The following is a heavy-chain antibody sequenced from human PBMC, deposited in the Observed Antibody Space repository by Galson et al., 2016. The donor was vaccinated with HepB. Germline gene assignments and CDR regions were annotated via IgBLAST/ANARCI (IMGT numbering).Heavy chain of an antibody. CDR2: MNPNSGNT. J-gene: IGHJ5*02. V-gene: IGHV1-8*01. Sequence: SVKVSCKASGYTFTSYDTNWVRQATGQGLEWMGWMNPNSGNTGYAQKFQGRVTMTRNTSISTVYMELSSLTSEDTAVYYCARGRRAARPIFWGYNWFDPWGQGALVTVSS. CDR3: ARGRRAARPIFWGYNWFDP. CDR1: GYTFTSYD. D-gene: IGHD6-6*01.